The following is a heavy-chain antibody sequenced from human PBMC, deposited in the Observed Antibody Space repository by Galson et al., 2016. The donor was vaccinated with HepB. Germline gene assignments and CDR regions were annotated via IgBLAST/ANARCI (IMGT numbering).Heavy chain of an antibody. J-gene: IGHJ4*02. Sequence: SLRLSCAASTFTFSDYYMSWIRQAPGRGLEWISYIAGSGRPIYYADSVKGRFTISRDNAKNSLYLQMNSLRAEDTAVYYCAKDIWIWFGSGTPGFFDYWGQGTLVTVSS. V-gene: IGHV3-11*01. CDR3: AKDIWIWFGSGTPGFFDY. CDR1: TFTFSDYY. CDR2: IAGSGRPI. D-gene: IGHD3-10*01.